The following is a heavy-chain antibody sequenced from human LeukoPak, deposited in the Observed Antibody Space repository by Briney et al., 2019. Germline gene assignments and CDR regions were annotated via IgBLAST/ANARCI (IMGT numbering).Heavy chain of an antibody. CDR2: IYVGDSET. D-gene: IGHD3-10*01. J-gene: IGHJ4*02. Sequence: GESLKISCKGFGYSFTSYWIGWVRQMPGKGLEWMGIIYVGDSETRYSPSFQGQVTISADKSISTAYLQWSSLKASDTAMYYCARHTVVNYDGSGSPDYWGQGALVTVSS. CDR1: GYSFTSYW. V-gene: IGHV5-51*01. CDR3: ARHTVVNYDGSGSPDY.